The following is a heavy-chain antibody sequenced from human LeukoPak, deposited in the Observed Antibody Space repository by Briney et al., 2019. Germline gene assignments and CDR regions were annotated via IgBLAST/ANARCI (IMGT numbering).Heavy chain of an antibody. Sequence: GGSLRLTCAASGFTFSSYAMSWVSQAPGKGLEGVTVIWYDASNKYYADSVKGRFTISRDNSQNTLYLEMNSLRAEDTAMYYCARDDLYFGSASYCHDWGQGTLVTVSS. CDR2: IWYDASNK. D-gene: IGHD3-10*01. CDR1: GFTFSSYA. J-gene: IGHJ4*02. CDR3: ARDDLYFGSASYCHD. V-gene: IGHV3-33*08.